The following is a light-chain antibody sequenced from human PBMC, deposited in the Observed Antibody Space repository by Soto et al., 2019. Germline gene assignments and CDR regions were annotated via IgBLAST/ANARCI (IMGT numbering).Light chain of an antibody. CDR1: QSVSSSY. Sequence: EIVMTQSPGTLSLSPGDRATISCRASQSVSSSYLAWYQQKPGQAPRLLIYGASSRATGIPDSFSGRWSGTEFTLTISRMEPEDFAVYYGQQYGNFPITFGQGTRLEI. CDR2: GAS. CDR3: QQYGNFPIT. J-gene: IGKJ5*01. V-gene: IGKV3-20*01.